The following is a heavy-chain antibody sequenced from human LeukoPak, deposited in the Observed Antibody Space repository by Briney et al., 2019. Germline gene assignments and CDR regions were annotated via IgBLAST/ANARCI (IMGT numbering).Heavy chain of an antibody. CDR3: AKDLLSPYYYDSSGYMGPNWFDP. D-gene: IGHD3-22*01. V-gene: IGHV3-30*04. J-gene: IGHJ5*02. Sequence: GGSLRLSCAASGFTFSSYVMHWVRQAPGKGLEWVAIISYDGSNEYYADSVKGRFTISRDNSKNTLYLQMNSLRAEDTAVYYCAKDLLSPYYYDSSGYMGPNWFDPWGQGTLVTVSS. CDR2: ISYDGSNE. CDR1: GFTFSSYV.